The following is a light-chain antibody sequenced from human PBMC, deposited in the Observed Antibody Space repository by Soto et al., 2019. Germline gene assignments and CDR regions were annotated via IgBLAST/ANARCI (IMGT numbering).Light chain of an antibody. Sequence: DIQMTQSPSSVSASVGDRVTITFRASQGISSWLAWYQQKPGKAPKLLIYDASSLESGVPQRFSGSGSGTEFTLTISSLQTDDFSTYYCQQYHSYWKFGQGTKVDI. CDR3: QQYHSYWK. J-gene: IGKJ1*01. V-gene: IGKV1-5*01. CDR2: DAS. CDR1: QGISSW.